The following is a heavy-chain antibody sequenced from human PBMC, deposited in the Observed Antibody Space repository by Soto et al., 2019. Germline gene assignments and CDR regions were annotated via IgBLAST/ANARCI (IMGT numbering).Heavy chain of an antibody. D-gene: IGHD3-10*01. CDR1: GGSISSGGYY. V-gene: IGHV4-31*03. Sequence: QVQLQESGPGLVKPSQTLSLTCTVYGGSISSGGYYWSWIRQHPGKGLEWVGYIYYSGSTYYNPSLKSRLTISVDTSKNQFSLKLSSVTAADTAVYYCAREGRWFGADYWGQGTLVTVSS. CDR3: AREGRWFGADY. CDR2: IYYSGST. J-gene: IGHJ4*02.